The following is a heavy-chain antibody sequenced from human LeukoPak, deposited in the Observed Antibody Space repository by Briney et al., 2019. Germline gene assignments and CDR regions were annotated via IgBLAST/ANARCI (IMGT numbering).Heavy chain of an antibody. Sequence: ASVKVSCKASGYTFTGYYMHWVRQAPGQGLEWMGWINPNSGGTNFAQKFQGRVTMTRDTSISTAYMELSRLRSDDMAVYYCARVRGAYGGYEYYFDYWGQGTLVTVSS. CDR3: ARVRGAYGGYEYYFDY. CDR2: INPNSGGT. J-gene: IGHJ4*02. V-gene: IGHV1-2*02. CDR1: GYTFTGYY. D-gene: IGHD5-12*01.